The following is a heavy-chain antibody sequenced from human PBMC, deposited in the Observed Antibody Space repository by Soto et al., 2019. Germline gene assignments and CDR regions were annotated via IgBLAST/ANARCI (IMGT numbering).Heavy chain of an antibody. CDR3: AGGQYYFDY. D-gene: IGHD2-15*01. J-gene: IGHJ4*02. CDR1: GFPFSSYG. V-gene: IGHV3-30*03. Sequence: QVQLVESGGGVVQPGRSLRLSCAASGFPFSSYGMHWVRQAPGKGLDWVAIISYDGTNQYYADSVKGRFTVSRDNSKNTLYLHMRSLRAEVTAVYYCAGGQYYFDYCGQGTLVSVSS. CDR2: ISYDGTNQ.